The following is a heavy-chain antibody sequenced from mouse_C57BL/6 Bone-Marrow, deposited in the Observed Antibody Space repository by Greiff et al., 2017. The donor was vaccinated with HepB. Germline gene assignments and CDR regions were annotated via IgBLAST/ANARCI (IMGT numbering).Heavy chain of an antibody. CDR2: IHPNSGST. V-gene: IGHV1-64*01. D-gene: IGHD2-4*01. CDR1: GYTFTSYW. J-gene: IGHJ4*01. CDR3: AKYYDDYAMDY. Sequence: QVQLQQPGAELVKPGASVKLSCKASGYTFTSYWMHWVKQRPGQGLEWIGMIHPNSGSTNYNEKFKSKATMTVDKSSSTAYMQLISLTSGDSAVYYCAKYYDDYAMDYWGQGTSVTVSS.